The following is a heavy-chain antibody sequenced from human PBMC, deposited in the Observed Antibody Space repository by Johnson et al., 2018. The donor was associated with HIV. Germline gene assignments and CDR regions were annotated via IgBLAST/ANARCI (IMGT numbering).Heavy chain of an antibody. CDR2: ISYDGSNK. J-gene: IGHJ3*02. CDR3: AKERVVVTTYDAFDI. D-gene: IGHD3-22*01. CDR1: GFTFSSYG. V-gene: IGHV3-30*18. Sequence: VQLVESGGGVVQPGRSLRLSCAASGFTFSSYGMHWVRQAPGKGLEWVAVISYDGSNKYYADSVKGRFTISRDNSKNTLYLQMNSLRAEDTAVYYCAKERVVVTTYDAFDIWGQGTRVTFSS.